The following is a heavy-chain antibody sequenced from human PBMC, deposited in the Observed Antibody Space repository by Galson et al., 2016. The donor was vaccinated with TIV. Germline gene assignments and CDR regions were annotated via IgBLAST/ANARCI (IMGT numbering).Heavy chain of an antibody. J-gene: IGHJ4*02. CDR3: ARGAPSVFGVIMTLDY. CDR1: GDSVSSNSAA. CDR2: TYYRSTWYN. Sequence: CAISGDSVSSNSAAWNWIRQSPSRGLEWLGRTYYRSTWYNDYAASLKRRITINPDTSKNRFSLQLTSVTPEDAAVYYCARGAPSVFGVIMTLDYWGQGTLVTVSS. D-gene: IGHD3-3*01. V-gene: IGHV6-1*01.